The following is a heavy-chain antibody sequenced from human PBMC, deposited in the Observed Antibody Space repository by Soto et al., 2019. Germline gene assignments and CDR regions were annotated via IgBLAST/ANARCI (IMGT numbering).Heavy chain of an antibody. D-gene: IGHD1-26*01. CDR1: GFTFSSYS. CDR2: ISSSSSTI. Sequence: EVQLVESGGGLVQPGGSLRLSCAASGFTFSSYSMNWVRQAPGKGLEWVSYISSSSSTIYYADSVKGRFTISRDNAKNSLYLQMNRLRAEDTAVYYCARDRSPRMELAGAFDIWGQGTMVTVSS. V-gene: IGHV3-48*01. J-gene: IGHJ3*02. CDR3: ARDRSPRMELAGAFDI.